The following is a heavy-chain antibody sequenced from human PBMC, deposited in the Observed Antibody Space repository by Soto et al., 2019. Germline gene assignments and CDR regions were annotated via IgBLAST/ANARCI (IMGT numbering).Heavy chain of an antibody. CDR1: GFTFSSYA. CDR2: ISSNEGST. V-gene: IGHV3-64*01. D-gene: IGHD6-19*01. CDR3: ARGGLYIAVAGRTFDY. J-gene: IGHJ4*02. Sequence: EVQLVESGGGLVQPGGSLRLSCAASGFTFSSYAMHWVSQAPGKGLEYVSAISSNEGSTYYANSVKGRFTISRDNSKNTLYLQMGSLRTEDMAVYYCARGGLYIAVAGRTFDYWGQGTLVTVSS.